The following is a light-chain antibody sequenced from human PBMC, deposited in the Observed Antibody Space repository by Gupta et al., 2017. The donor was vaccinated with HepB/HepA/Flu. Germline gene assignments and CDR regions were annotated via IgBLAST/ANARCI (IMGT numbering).Light chain of an antibody. CDR2: DVS. V-gene: IGLV2-14*03. Sequence: QSALTQPASVSGSPGQSSTISCTGTSSDIGGYNSVSWYQQHPGNGPKVISYDVSHRPLGVSNRGSGSKSGTTASITISRLQAEDDSYSDSEYHTRSDTRVFGGGTKLTVL. CDR3: EYHTRSDTRV. CDR1: SSDIGGYNS. J-gene: IGLJ3*02.